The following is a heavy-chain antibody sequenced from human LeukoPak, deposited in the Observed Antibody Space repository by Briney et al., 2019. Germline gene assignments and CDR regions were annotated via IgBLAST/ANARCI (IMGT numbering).Heavy chain of an antibody. CDR3: ARGTSGLVTTNDY. J-gene: IGHJ4*02. V-gene: IGHV7-4-1*02. CDR2: INTNTGNP. CDR1: GYTFTSYA. Sequence: GASVKVSCKASGYTFTSYAMNWVRQAPGQGLEWMGWINTNTGNPTYVQGFTGRFVFPLDTSVSTAYLQITSLKAEDTAVYYCARGTSGLVTTNDYWGQGTLVTVSS. D-gene: IGHD3/OR15-3a*01.